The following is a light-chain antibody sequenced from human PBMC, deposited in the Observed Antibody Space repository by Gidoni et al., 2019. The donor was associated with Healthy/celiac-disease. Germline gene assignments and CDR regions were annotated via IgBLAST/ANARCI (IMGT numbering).Light chain of an antibody. J-gene: IGLJ3*02. CDR2: QDN. Sequence: SYEVTQPPSVSVSPGQTASITCSGDKLGDKYACWYQQKPGQSPMLVIYQDNKRPSGIPERFSGSNSGNTATLTISGTQAMDEADYYCQAWDISTVVFGGGTKLTVL. V-gene: IGLV3-1*01. CDR3: QAWDISTVV. CDR1: KLGDKY.